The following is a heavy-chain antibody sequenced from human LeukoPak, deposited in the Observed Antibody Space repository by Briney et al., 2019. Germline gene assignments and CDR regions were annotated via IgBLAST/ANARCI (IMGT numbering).Heavy chain of an antibody. J-gene: IGHJ4*02. CDR1: GGTFSSYT. V-gene: IGHV1-69*02. CDR2: IIPILGIA. CDR3: ARVVTPHGDYGGDYFDY. Sequence: ASVKVSCKASGGTFSSYTISWVRQAPGQGLEWMGRIIPILGIANYAQKFQGRATITADKSTSTAYMELSSLRSEDTAVYYCARVVTPHGDYGGDYFDYWGQGTLVTVSS. D-gene: IGHD4-23*01.